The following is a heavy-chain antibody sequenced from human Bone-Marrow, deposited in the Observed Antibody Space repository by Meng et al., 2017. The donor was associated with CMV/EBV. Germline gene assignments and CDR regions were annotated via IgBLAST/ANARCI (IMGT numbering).Heavy chain of an antibody. CDR1: GGSISSGRYY. D-gene: IGHD3-10*01. J-gene: IGHJ4*02. V-gene: IGHV4-39*01. CDR3: VRRVSGASFRDY. CDR2: AYYGVTT. Sequence: ESLKISCTVSGGSISSGRYYWGWIRQPPGKGLEWLGNAYYGVTTYYNPSLKSRVTISLDTSKNQFSLKVDSVTAADTAVYYCVRRVSGASFRDYWAQGTLVTVSS.